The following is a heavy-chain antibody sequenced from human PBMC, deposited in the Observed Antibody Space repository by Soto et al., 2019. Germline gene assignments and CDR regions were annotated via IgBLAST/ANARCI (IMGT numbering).Heavy chain of an antibody. CDR1: GYNFNNYW. J-gene: IGHJ3*02. Sequence: GESLKISCKVSGYNFNNYWIAWVRQMPGKGLEWMGIIYPGDSDTRYSPSFQGQVTVSADKSISTAYLQRSSLKASDTAMYYCERTSTFSSAFDIWGKGTMVTVSS. CDR2: IYPGDSDT. CDR3: ERTSTFSSAFDI. D-gene: IGHD3-16*01. V-gene: IGHV5-51*01.